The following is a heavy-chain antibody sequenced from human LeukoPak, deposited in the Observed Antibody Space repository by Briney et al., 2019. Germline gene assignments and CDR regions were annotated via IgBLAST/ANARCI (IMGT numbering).Heavy chain of an antibody. V-gene: IGHV3-23*01. J-gene: IGHJ4*02. D-gene: IGHD5-12*01. CDR1: GFTFSSYA. Sequence: PGGSLRLSCAASGFTFSSYAMTWVRQAPGKGLEWVSTIGGSRGSTYYAESVKGRFTISRDNAKNTLYLQMNNLRADDTAVYYCAGGRLVATSKAVAIDYWGQGTLVTVSS. CDR2: IGGSRGST. CDR3: AGGRLVATSKAVAIDY.